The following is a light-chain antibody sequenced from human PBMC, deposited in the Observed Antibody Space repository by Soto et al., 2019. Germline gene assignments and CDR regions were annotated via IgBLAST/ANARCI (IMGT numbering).Light chain of an antibody. CDR3: QQYNNWPPVYT. Sequence: DIVLTQSPGTLSLSPGERATLSCRASQSVRSTYLGWYQHKRGQAPRLLIYGASNRATGIPDRFSGSGSGTDFTLNITRLEPEDSAVYYCQQYNNWPPVYTFGQGTKLEIK. CDR1: QSVRSTY. V-gene: IGKV3-20*01. CDR2: GAS. J-gene: IGKJ2*01.